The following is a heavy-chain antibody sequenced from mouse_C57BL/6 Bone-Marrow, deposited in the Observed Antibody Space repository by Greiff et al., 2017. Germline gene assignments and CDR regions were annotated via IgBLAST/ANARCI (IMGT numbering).Heavy chain of an antibody. CDR3: ARALYGSSPHFDY. D-gene: IGHD1-1*01. CDR2: ISSGSSTI. J-gene: IGHJ2*01. V-gene: IGHV5-17*01. Sequence: EVHLVESGGGLVKPGGSLKLSCAASGFTFSDYGMHWVRQAPEKGLEWVAYISSGSSTIYYADTVKGRFTISRDNAKNTLFLQMTRLRSEDTAMYYCARALYGSSPHFDYWGQGTTLTVSS. CDR1: GFTFSDYG.